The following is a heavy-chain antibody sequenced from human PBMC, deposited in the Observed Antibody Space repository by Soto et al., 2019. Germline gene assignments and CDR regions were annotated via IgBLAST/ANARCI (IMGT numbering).Heavy chain of an antibody. CDR1: GGSISSSGSY. D-gene: IGHD4-17*01. V-gene: IGHV4-31*03. CDR3: PRGGRPAVTSYWYFAL. CDR2: IYYSGST. Sequence: SETLSLTCTVSGGSISSSGSYWSWIRQHPGRGLEWLGYIYYSGSTYYNPSLRSRLTISVDTSKNQLSLKLSSVTAADTAIYYCPRGGRPAVTSYWYFALWGRGTLVTVSS. J-gene: IGHJ2*01.